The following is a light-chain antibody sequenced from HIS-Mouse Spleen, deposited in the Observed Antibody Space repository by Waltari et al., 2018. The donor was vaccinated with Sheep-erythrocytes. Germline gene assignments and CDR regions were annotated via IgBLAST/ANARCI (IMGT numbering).Light chain of an antibody. CDR2: EVS. V-gene: IGLV2-8*01. CDR3: SSYAGSNNWV. J-gene: IGLJ3*02. CDR1: SSDVGGYNY. Sequence: QSALTQPPSASGSPGQSVTISCTGTSSDVGGYNYVSFYQQHPGKAPKLMIYEVSKRPSGVPDGFSGSKSGNTASLTVSGLQAEDEADYYCSSYAGSNNWVFGGGTKLTVL.